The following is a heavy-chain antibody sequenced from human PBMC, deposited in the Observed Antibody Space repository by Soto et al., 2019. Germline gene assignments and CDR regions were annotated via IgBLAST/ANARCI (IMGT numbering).Heavy chain of an antibody. V-gene: IGHV4-31*03. Sequence: QVQLQESGPGLVKPSQTLSLTCTVSGGSISSGGYYWSWIRQHPGKGLEWIGYIYYSGSTYYNPSITSRVTISVDTSNNQYPLKLSSVTAADTAVYYCARGVRGQLVPYWGQGTLVTVSS. CDR3: ARGVRGQLVPY. D-gene: IGHD6-6*01. CDR1: GGSISSGGYY. J-gene: IGHJ4*02. CDR2: IYYSGST.